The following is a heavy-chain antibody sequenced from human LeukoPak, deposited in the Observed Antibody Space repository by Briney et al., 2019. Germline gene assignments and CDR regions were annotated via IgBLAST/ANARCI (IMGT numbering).Heavy chain of an antibody. Sequence: GGSLRLSCADSGFTFSSYSMNWVRQAPGKGLKWVSSISSSSSYIYYAGSVKGRFTISRDNAKNSLYLQMNSLRAEDTAVYYCARDRGYCSSTSCYTEIDYWGQGTLVTVSS. D-gene: IGHD2-2*02. V-gene: IGHV3-21*01. CDR2: ISSSSSYI. J-gene: IGHJ4*02. CDR3: ARDRGYCSSTSCYTEIDY. CDR1: GFTFSSYS.